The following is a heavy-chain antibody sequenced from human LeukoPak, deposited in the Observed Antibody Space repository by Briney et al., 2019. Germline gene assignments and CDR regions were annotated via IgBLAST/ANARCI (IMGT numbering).Heavy chain of an antibody. D-gene: IGHD1-1*01. J-gene: IGHJ4*02. Sequence: GGSLRLSCSASGFTFSAYAMYWVRQAPGKGLEYVSGISSNGGSSFYADSVKGRFTISRDNSKNTLYLQMSSLRAEDTAVYYCVKITTVTGGDCWGQGTRLTVSS. CDR1: GFTFSAYA. V-gene: IGHV3-64D*09. CDR3: VKITTVTGGDC. CDR2: ISSNGGSS.